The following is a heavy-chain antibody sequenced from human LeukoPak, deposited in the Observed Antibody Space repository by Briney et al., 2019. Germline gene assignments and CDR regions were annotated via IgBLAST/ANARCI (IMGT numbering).Heavy chain of an antibody. CDR3: ARDSSSWNYYFDY. CDR1: GFTFSSYA. D-gene: IGHD6-13*01. Sequence: GGSLRLSCAASGFTFSSYAMHWVRQAPGKGLEWVAVISYDGSNKYYADSVKGRFTISRDNSKNTLYLQMNSLRAEDTAVYYCARDSSSWNYYFDYWGQGTLVTVFS. V-gene: IGHV3-30-3*01. J-gene: IGHJ4*02. CDR2: ISYDGSNK.